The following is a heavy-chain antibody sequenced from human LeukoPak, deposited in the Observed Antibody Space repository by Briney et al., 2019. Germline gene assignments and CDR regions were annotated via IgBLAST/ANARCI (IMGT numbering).Heavy chain of an antibody. CDR1: GFTFSDYY. CDR3: ARDRGIVSSERAYYMDV. D-gene: IGHD2-15*01. CDR2: ISSSGSTI. V-gene: IGHV3-11*01. Sequence: PGGSLRLSCAASGFTFSDYYMSWIRQAPGKGLEWVSYISSSGSTIYYADSVKGRFTISRDNAKNSLYLQMNSLRAEDTAVYYCARDRGIVSSERAYYMDVWGTGTTVTISS. J-gene: IGHJ6*03.